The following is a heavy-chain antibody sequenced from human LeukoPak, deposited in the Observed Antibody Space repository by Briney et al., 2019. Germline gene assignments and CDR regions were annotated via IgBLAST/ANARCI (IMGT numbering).Heavy chain of an antibody. V-gene: IGHV1-69*05. Sequence: SVKVSCKASGGTFSSYAISWVRQAPGQGPEWMGGIIPIFGTANYAQKFQGRVTITTDESTSTAYMELSSLRSEDTAVYYCAGSGRGYSGSYYGDWGQGTLVTVSS. CDR1: GGTFSSYA. D-gene: IGHD1-26*01. J-gene: IGHJ1*01. CDR3: AGSGRGYSGSYYGD. CDR2: IIPIFGTA.